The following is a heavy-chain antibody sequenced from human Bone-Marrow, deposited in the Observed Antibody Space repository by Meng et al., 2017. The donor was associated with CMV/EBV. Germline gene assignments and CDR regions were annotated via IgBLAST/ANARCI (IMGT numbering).Heavy chain of an antibody. CDR2: IYYSGST. V-gene: IGHV4-59*08. CDR3: ARGGTSVATRFDY. J-gene: IGHJ4*02. Sequence: SETLSLTCTVSGGSISSYYWSWIRQPPGKGLEWIGYIYYSGSTNYNPSLKSRVTMSLGTSENQFSLRLTSVTAADTAVYYCARGGTSVATRFDYWGQGTLVTVSS. CDR1: GGSISSYY. D-gene: IGHD4-23*01.